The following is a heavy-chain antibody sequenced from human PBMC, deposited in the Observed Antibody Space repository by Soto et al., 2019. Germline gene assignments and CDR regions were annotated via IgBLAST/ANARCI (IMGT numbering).Heavy chain of an antibody. CDR2: ISYDGSNK. Sequence: QVPLVESGGGVVQPGRSLRLSCAASGFTFSSYAMHWVRQAPGKGLEWVAVISYDGSNKYYADSVKGRFTISRDNSKNTLYLQMNSLRAEDTAVYYCAREWELGSYYYYGMDVWGQGTTVTVSS. V-gene: IGHV3-30-3*01. D-gene: IGHD1-26*01. CDR1: GFTFSSYA. J-gene: IGHJ6*02. CDR3: AREWELGSYYYYGMDV.